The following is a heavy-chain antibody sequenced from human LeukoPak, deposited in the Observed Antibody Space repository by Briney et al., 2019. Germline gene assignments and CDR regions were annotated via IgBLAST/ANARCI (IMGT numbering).Heavy chain of an antibody. V-gene: IGHV3-7*01. CDR3: AREIAQQLDY. CDR2: IKQEGSEK. D-gene: IGHD6-13*01. CDR1: GFTFSSYW. Sequence: GGSLRLSCAASGFTFSSYWMTWVRQAPGKGLEWVANIKQEGSEKYYVDSVKGRFIISRDDAKSSLFLQMNSLRAEDTAVYYCAREIAQQLDYWGQGTLVTVSS. J-gene: IGHJ4*02.